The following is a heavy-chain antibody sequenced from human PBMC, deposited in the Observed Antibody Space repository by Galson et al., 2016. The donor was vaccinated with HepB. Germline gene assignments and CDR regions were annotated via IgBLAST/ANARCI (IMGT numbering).Heavy chain of an antibody. CDR2: TYYRSKWYN. CDR1: GDSVSSNSAT. D-gene: IGHD6-6*01. CDR3: ARQYSSSSFYYGMDV. Sequence: CAISGDSVSSNSATWNWIRQSPSRGLEWLGRTYYRSKWYNDYAVSVKSRVTINPDTSTNQFSLHLNSVTPEDTAGYYCARQYSSSSFYYGMDVWGQGTTVTVSS. J-gene: IGHJ6*02. V-gene: IGHV6-1*01.